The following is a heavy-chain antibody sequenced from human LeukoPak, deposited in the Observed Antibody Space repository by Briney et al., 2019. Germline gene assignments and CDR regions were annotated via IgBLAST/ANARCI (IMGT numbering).Heavy chain of an antibody. CDR1: GGSINNYY. D-gene: IGHD3-22*01. V-gene: IGHV4-59*01. J-gene: IGHJ4*02. CDR2: IYYTGSA. Sequence: SETLSLTCTVSGGSINNYYWNWIRQPPGKGLGWIGYIYYTGSANYHPSLKSRVTMSVDTSKNQLSLKLNSVTAADTAVYYCARLLRYYDTSGYQEFDYWGQGTLATVSS. CDR3: ARLLRYYDTSGYQEFDY.